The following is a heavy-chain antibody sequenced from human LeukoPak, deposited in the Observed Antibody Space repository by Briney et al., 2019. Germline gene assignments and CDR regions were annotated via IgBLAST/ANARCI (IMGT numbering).Heavy chain of an antibody. J-gene: IGHJ4*02. V-gene: IGHV3-30*14. CDR2: ISSDGSNK. D-gene: IGHD1-26*01. CDR3: ARAKEWELGLDY. CDR1: GFTFSNYA. Sequence: GRSLRLSCAASGFTFSNYAMHWVRQAPGKGLEWVAVISSDGSNKYYADSVKGRFTISRDNSKNTLYLQMNSLRAEDTAVYYCARAKEWELGLDYWGQGTLVTVSS.